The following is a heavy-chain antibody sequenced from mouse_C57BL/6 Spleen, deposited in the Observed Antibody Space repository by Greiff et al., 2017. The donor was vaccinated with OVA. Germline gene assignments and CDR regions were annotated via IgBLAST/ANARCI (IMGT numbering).Heavy chain of an antibody. D-gene: IGHD2-1*01. CDR1: GFTFSSYG. Sequence: EVQVVESGGDLVKPGGSLKLSCAASGFTFSSYGMSWVRQTPDKRLEWVATISSGGSYTYYPDSVKGRFTISRDNAKNTLYLQMSSLKSEDTAMYYCARFYGNFGWFAYWGQGTLVTVSA. J-gene: IGHJ3*01. CDR2: ISSGGSYT. CDR3: ARFYGNFGWFAY. V-gene: IGHV5-6*01.